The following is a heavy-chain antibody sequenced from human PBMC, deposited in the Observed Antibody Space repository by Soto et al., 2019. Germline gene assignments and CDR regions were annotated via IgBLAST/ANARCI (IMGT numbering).Heavy chain of an antibody. CDR3: ARALMVYRNWFDP. J-gene: IGHJ5*02. Sequence: ASVKVSCKASGYTFTSYDINWVRQATGQGLEWMGWMNPNSGNTGYAQKFQGRVTMTRNTSISTAYMELSSLRSEDTAVYYCARALMVYRNWFDPWGQGTLVTVSS. CDR2: MNPNSGNT. V-gene: IGHV1-8*01. D-gene: IGHD2-8*01. CDR1: GYTFTSYD.